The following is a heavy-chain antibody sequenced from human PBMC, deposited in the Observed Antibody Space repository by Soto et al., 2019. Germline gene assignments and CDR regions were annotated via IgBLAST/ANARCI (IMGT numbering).Heavy chain of an antibody. CDR2: IYPGDSEV. CDR1: GYSFSSNW. V-gene: IGHV5-51*01. D-gene: IGHD3-22*01. Sequence: PGESLKISCQGSGYSFSSNWIGWVRQRPGKGLEWMGIIYPGDSEVKYSPSFRGQVTISVDTSISTAYLQWSSLKATDTAMYYCARQLYESSGYRYFDLWGKGTRVTVPQ. J-gene: IGHJ4*02. CDR3: ARQLYESSGYRYFDL.